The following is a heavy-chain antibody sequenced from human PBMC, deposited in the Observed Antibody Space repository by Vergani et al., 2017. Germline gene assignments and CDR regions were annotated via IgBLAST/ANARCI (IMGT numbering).Heavy chain of an antibody. CDR1: GYSISNGYY. V-gene: IGHV4-38-2*01. Sequence: QVQLQESGPGLVKPSETLSLTCAVSGYSISNGYYWGWIRQPPGKGLEWIGSIYHDGSTYYNPSLKSRITISVDTSKNQFSLKLSSVTASDTAVYYCARVSGSYPYYFDYWGQGTLVTVSS. D-gene: IGHD1-26*01. CDR3: ARVSGSYPYYFDY. CDR2: IYHDGST. J-gene: IGHJ4*02.